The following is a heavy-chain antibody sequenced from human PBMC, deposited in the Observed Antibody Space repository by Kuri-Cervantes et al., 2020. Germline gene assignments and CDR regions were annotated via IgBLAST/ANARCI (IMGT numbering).Heavy chain of an antibody. V-gene: IGHV4-59*01. D-gene: IGHD2-21*02. J-gene: IGHJ6*03. CDR2: IYYSGST. Sequence: SETLSLTCTVSGGSISSYYWNWIRQPPGKRLEWIGYIYYSGSTNYNPSPKSRVTISVDTSKNQFSLKLTSVTAADTAVYYCARGDYYYYYYMDVWGKGTSVTVSS. CDR3: ARGDYYYYYYMDV. CDR1: GGSISSYY.